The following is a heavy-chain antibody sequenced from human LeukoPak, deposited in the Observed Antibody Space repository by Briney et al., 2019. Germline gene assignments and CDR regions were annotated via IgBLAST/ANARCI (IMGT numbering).Heavy chain of an antibody. CDR2: ISSSGNYI. CDR3: ARDISSSISCYVY. J-gene: IGHJ4*02. D-gene: IGHD2-2*01. CDR1: GFTFSSYS. V-gene: IGHV3-21*01. Sequence: GGSLRLSCAASGFTFSSYSMNWVRQAPGKWLEWVSSISSSGNYIYYADSVKGRFTISRDNAKNSLYLQMNSLRAEDTALYYCARDISSSISCYVYWGQGTLVTVSS.